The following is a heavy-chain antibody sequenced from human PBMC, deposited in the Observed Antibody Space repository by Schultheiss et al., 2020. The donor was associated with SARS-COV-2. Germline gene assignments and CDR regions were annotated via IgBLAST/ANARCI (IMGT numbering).Heavy chain of an antibody. V-gene: IGHV4-61*05. CDR3: ARGQACNFDCFIWFDP. CDR2: IYYSGST. D-gene: IGHD4-11*01. J-gene: IGHJ5*02. CDR1: GGSISSSGYY. Sequence: SETLSLTCTVSGGSISSSGYYWGWIRQHPGKGLEWIGYIYYSGSTNYNPSLKSRVTISEDTSKKQSSLKLSSVTAADTAVYYCARGQACNFDCFIWFDPWGQGTLVTVSS.